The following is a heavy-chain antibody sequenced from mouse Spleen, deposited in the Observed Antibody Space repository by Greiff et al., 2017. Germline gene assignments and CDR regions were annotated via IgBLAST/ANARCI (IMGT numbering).Heavy chain of an antibody. J-gene: IGHJ4*01. CDR3: ARDYYYDGSYWDYYAMDY. Sequence: EVQLQQSVAELVRPGASVKLSCTASGFNIKDTYMHWVKQRPEQGLEWIGRIDPANGNTKYAPKFQGKATITADTSSNTAYLQLSSLTSEDTAIYYCARDYYYDGSYWDYYAMDYWGQGTSVTVSS. CDR2: IDPANGNT. D-gene: IGHD1-1*01. CDR1: GFNIKDTY. V-gene: IGHV14-3*01.